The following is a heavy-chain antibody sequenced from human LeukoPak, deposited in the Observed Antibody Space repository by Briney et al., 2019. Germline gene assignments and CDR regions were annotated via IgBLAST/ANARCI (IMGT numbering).Heavy chain of an antibody. J-gene: IGHJ4*02. CDR1: GFTFSTYA. D-gene: IGHD2-21*02. CDR3: ARGTFCGGGDCYFFDF. CDR2: IWYGGSNK. Sequence: PGRSLRLSCAASGFTFSTYAMHWVRQAPGKGLEWVAVIWYGGSNKYYADSVKGRFTISRDNSKNTLYLQMNSLRAEDTAVFYCARGTFCGGGDCYFFDFWGQGTLVTVSS. V-gene: IGHV3-33*01.